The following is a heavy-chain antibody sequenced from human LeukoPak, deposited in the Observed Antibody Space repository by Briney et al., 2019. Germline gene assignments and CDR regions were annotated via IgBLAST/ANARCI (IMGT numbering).Heavy chain of an antibody. J-gene: IGHJ4*02. D-gene: IGHD5-18*01. CDR2: INSDGSST. CDR3: ARDVGYNYGWD. Sequence: GGSLRLSCAASGFTFSSYWMHWVRQAPGKGLVWVSRINSDGSSTTYADSVKGRFTISRDNAKNTLYLQMDSLRAEDTAVYYCARDVGYNYGWDWGQGTLVTVSS. V-gene: IGHV3-74*01. CDR1: GFTFSSYW.